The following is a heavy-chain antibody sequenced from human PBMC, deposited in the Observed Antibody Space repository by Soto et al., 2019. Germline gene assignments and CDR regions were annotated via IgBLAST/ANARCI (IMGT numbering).Heavy chain of an antibody. D-gene: IGHD4-17*01. CDR2: MNPNSGNT. CDR1: GYTFTSYD. Sequence: ASVKVSCKASGYTFTSYDINWVRQATGQGLEWMGRMNPNSGNTGYAQKFQGRVTMTRNTSISTAYMELSSLRSEDTAVYYCARVPGVGHGDYGPLNDAFEIWGQGTMGTV. CDR3: ARVPGVGHGDYGPLNDAFEI. J-gene: IGHJ3*02. V-gene: IGHV1-8*01.